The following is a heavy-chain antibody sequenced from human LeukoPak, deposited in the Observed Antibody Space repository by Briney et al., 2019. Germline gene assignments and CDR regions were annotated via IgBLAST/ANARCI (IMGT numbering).Heavy chain of an antibody. J-gene: IGHJ4*02. D-gene: IGHD1-26*01. CDR1: GFTFSSYA. V-gene: IGHV3-30-3*01. CDR3: ASASDSGSYQFDY. CDR2: ISYDGSNK. Sequence: GGSLRLSCAASGFTFSSYAMHWVRQAPGKGLEWVAVISYDGSNKYYADSVKGRFTISRDNSKNTLYLQMNSLRAEDTAVYYCASASDSGSYQFDYWGQGTLVTVSS.